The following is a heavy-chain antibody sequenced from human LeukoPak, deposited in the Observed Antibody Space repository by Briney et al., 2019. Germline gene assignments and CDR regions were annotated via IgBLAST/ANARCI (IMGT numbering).Heavy chain of an antibody. CDR3: ARLYSSSWYANNWFDP. CDR2: IYYSGST. Sequence: SETLSLTCTVSGGSISSYYWSWIRQPPGKGLEWIGYIYYSGSTNYNPSLKSRVTISVDTSKNQFSLKLSSVTAADTAVYYCARLYSSSWYANNWFDPWGQGTLVTVSS. D-gene: IGHD6-13*01. J-gene: IGHJ5*02. V-gene: IGHV4-59*08. CDR1: GGSISSYY.